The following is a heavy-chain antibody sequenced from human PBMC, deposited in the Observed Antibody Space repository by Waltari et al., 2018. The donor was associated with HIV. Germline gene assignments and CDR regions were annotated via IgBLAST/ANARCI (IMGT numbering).Heavy chain of an antibody. CDR3: ARDLQSDY. CDR1: GFPSSDYS. J-gene: IGHJ4*02. Sequence: QLQLLESGGGLVKPVGSLRLSCAASGFPSSDYSMSWLRQAPGKGLEWVSYISSSSSYTNYADSVKGRFTISRDNAKNSLYLQMNSLRAEDTAVYYCARDLQSDYWGQGTLVTVSS. V-gene: IGHV3-11*05. CDR2: ISSSSSYT.